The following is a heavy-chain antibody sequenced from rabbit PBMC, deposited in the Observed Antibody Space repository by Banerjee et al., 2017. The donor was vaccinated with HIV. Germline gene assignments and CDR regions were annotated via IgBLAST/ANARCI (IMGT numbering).Heavy chain of an antibody. Sequence: EESGGDLVKPEGSLTLTCTASGFSFSSRYWICWVRQAPGKGLEWIACIDAGSSGSTYYASWAKGRFTISKTSSTTVTLQMTSLTAADTATYFCARSPYIDYPLWGQGTLVTVS. CDR2: IDAGSSGST. V-gene: IGHV1S45*01. CDR3: ARSPYIDYPL. D-gene: IGHD7-1*01. J-gene: IGHJ3*01. CDR1: GFSFSSRYW.